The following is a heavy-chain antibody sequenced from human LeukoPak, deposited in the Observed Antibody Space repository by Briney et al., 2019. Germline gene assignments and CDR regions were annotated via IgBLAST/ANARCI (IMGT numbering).Heavy chain of an antibody. D-gene: IGHD3-3*01. CDR3: AKDFSPPNLITIFGVVGTGPPEFDP. CDR2: ISGSGGST. CDR1: GFTFSSYA. J-gene: IGHJ5*02. Sequence: PGGSLRLSCAASGFTFSSYAMSWVRQAPGKGLEWVSAISGSGGSTYYADSVKGRFTISRDNSKNTLYLQMNSLRAEDTAVYYCAKDFSPPNLITIFGVVGTGPPEFDPWGQGTLVTVSS. V-gene: IGHV3-23*01.